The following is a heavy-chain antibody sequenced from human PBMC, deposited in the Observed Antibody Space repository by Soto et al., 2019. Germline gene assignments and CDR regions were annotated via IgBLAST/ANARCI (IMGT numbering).Heavy chain of an antibody. V-gene: IGHV4-34*01. CDR3: ARQWLVGDYFDY. J-gene: IGHJ4*02. CDR2: INHSGST. D-gene: IGHD6-19*01. CDR1: GGSFSGYY. Sequence: RTCAVYGGSFSGYYWSWIRQPPGKGLEWIGEINHSGSTNYNPSLKSRVTISVDTSKNQFSLKLSSVTAADTAVYYCARQWLVGDYFDYWGQGTLVTVSS.